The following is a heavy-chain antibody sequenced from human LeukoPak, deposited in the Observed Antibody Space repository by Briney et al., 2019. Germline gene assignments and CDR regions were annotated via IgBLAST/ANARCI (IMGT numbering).Heavy chain of an antibody. CDR2: ISGSGGST. J-gene: IGHJ4*02. D-gene: IGHD5-24*01. CDR1: GFTFSSYA. Sequence: GGSLRLSCAASGFTFSSYAMSWVRQAPGKGLEWVSAISGSGGSTYYADSVKGRFTISRDNSKNTLYLQMNSLRAEDTALYYCAKDRGPGRDGYNYWGQGTLVTVSS. V-gene: IGHV3-23*01. CDR3: AKDRGPGRDGYNY.